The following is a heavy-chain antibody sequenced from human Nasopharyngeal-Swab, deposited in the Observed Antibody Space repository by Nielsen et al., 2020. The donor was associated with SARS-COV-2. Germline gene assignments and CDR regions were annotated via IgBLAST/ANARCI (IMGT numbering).Heavy chain of an antibody. CDR1: GFTFSSYG. V-gene: IGHV3-30*18. Sequence: RGSLRLSCAASGFTFSSYGMHWVRQAPGKGLEWVAVISYDGSNKYYADSVKGRFTISRDNSKNTLYLQMNSLRAEDTAVYYCAKDYYGSGSYLGWLSGPEYYFDYWGQGTLVTVSS. CDR3: AKDYYGSGSYLGWLSGPEYYFDY. D-gene: IGHD3-10*01. J-gene: IGHJ4*02. CDR2: ISYDGSNK.